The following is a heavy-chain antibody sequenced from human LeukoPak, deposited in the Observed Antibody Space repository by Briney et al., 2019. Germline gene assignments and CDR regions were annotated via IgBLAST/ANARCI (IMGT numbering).Heavy chain of an antibody. CDR3: ARAGPVYGDYAY. Sequence: GGSLRLSCAASGFTFSSYVMDWVRQAPGKGLEWVSYIGSSGDIIYYADSVKGRFTISRDNAKNSLYLQMNSLRAEDTAIYYCARAGPVYGDYAYWGQGTLVTVSS. CDR1: GFTFSSYV. D-gene: IGHD4-17*01. V-gene: IGHV3-48*03. J-gene: IGHJ4*02. CDR2: IGSSGDII.